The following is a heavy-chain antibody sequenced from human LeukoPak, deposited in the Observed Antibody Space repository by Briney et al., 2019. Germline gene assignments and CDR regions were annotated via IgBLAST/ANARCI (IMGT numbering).Heavy chain of an antibody. J-gene: IGHJ4*02. CDR3: GKDAGGRLEY. Sequence: PGGSLRLSCAASGFTFNTYWMACVRQAPGKGLEWVANIKEDESAKHQADSVKGRFTISRDNARNSVYLQMSSLRGDDTAVYYCGKDAGGRLEYRGQGTLVTVSS. CDR1: GFTFNTYW. CDR2: IKEDESAK. V-gene: IGHV3-7*01. D-gene: IGHD1-26*01.